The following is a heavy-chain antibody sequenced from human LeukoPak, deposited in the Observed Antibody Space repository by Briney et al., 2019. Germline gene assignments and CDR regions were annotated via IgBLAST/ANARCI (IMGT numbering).Heavy chain of an antibody. CDR1: GFTLSSYA. J-gene: IGHJ4*02. CDR3: AKGGYGSGSPFDY. Sequence: GGSLRLSCAASGFTLSSYAMSWVRQAPGKGLEWVSAIIGSGGSTYYADSMKGRFTISRDNSKNTLYLQMNSLRAEDTAVYYCAKGGYGSGSPFDYWGQGTLVTVSS. V-gene: IGHV3-23*01. D-gene: IGHD3-10*01. CDR2: IIGSGGST.